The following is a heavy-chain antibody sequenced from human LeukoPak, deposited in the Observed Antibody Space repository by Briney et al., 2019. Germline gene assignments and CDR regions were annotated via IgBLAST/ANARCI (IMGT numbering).Heavy chain of an antibody. CDR2: ISGSGGGT. D-gene: IGHD2-21*02. V-gene: IGHV3-23*01. CDR1: GFTVSSNY. CDR3: AKSGDGGDYGFLDY. J-gene: IGHJ4*02. Sequence: GGSLRLSCAASGFTVSSNYMSWVRQAPGKGLEWVSAISGSGGGTYYADSVKGRFTISRDNSKNTLYLQMNSLRAEDTAVYYCAKSGDGGDYGFLDYWGQGTLVTVSS.